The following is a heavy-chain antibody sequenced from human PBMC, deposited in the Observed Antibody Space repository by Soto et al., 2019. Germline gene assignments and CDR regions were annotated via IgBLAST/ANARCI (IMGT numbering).Heavy chain of an antibody. CDR1: GGTFSSYA. CDR3: AHVIYSSSSPTYYFDY. J-gene: IGHJ4*02. D-gene: IGHD6-6*01. V-gene: IGHV1-69*13. Sequence: SVKVSCKASGGTFSSYAISWVRQAPGQGLEWMGGIIPIFGTANYARKFQGRVTITADESTSTAYMERSSLRSEDTAVYYCAHVIYSSSSPTYYFDYWGQGTLVTVSS. CDR2: IIPIFGTA.